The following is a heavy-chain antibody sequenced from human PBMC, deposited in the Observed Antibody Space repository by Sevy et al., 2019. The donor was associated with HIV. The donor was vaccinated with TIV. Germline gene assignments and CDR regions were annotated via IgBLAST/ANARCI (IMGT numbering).Heavy chain of an antibody. CDR2: INQEGTEK. J-gene: IGHJ2*01. CDR3: ARVQVPWGAQVLDL. V-gene: IGHV3-7*01. CDR1: GFTFSTYW. D-gene: IGHD3-16*01. Sequence: GGSLRLSCAASGFTFSTYWMSWVRQAPGKGPEWVANINQEGTEKYYVDSVKGRFTISRDNAKNSLYLQRNSLRAEDTAVYYCARVQVPWGAQVLDLWGRGTLVTVSS.